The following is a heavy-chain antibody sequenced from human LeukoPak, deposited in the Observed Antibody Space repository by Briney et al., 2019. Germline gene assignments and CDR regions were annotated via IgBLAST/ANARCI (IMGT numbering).Heavy chain of an antibody. V-gene: IGHV3-23*01. CDR1: GFTFSTYA. Sequence: GGSLRFSCAASGFTFSTYALGWVRKSAGKGLEWVSVITTSGGGTYYTESVPGRFTISRDNTKDTLYLQMNSLRVEDTAVYYCARNWRPDTWGQGTLVTVSS. J-gene: IGHJ5*02. D-gene: IGHD3-3*01. CDR3: ARNWRPDT. CDR2: ITTSGGGT.